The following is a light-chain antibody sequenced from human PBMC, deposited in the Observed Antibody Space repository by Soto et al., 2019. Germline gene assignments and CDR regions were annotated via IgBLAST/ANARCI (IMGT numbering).Light chain of an antibody. CDR2: DAS. J-gene: IGKJ1*01. V-gene: IGKV3-15*01. CDR3: QQYNSWPGT. Sequence: EIVMTQSPATLSVSPGERATLSCRASQSISSDLAWYQQKPGQAPRLLIYDASTRATDIPPRFSGSGSGTEFTLTISSLQSEDFAVYYCQQYNSWPGTFGQGTKVDIK. CDR1: QSISSD.